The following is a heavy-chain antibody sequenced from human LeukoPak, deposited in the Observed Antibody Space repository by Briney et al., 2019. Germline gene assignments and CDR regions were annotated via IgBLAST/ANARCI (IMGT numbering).Heavy chain of an antibody. Sequence: GGSLRLSCAASGFTFSSYAMSWVRQAPGKGLEWVSAISGSGGSTYYADSVKGRFTISRDNSKNTLYLQMNSLRAEDTALYYCARVFGSIAAAGNNYWGQGTLVTVSS. J-gene: IGHJ4*02. CDR3: ARVFGSIAAAGNNY. V-gene: IGHV3-23*01. CDR2: ISGSGGST. D-gene: IGHD6-13*01. CDR1: GFTFSSYA.